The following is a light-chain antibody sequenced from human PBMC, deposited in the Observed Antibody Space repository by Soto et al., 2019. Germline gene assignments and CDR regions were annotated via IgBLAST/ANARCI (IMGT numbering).Light chain of an antibody. CDR3: HATYSESRA. J-gene: IGKJ3*01. CDR2: GAF. Sequence: DIQLTQSPSSLSASVGDRVTITCRTTHDITTYLRWYQQTSGKAPKLLIYGAFSFPSGVPSRFSGSGSVTDFPLTISGLQPDDSATYCCHATYSESRAFGPGTTLDI. V-gene: IGKV1-39*01. CDR1: HDITTY.